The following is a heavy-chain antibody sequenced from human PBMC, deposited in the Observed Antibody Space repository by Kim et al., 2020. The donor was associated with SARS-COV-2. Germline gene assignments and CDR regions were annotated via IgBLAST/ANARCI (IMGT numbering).Heavy chain of an antibody. V-gene: IGHV3-9*01. CDR3: AAKKGGQTSFDY. J-gene: IGHJ4*02. Sequence: CADSVKGSITLTRNNAKNSLYLQMNSLTTEDTALYFCAAKKGGQTSFDYWGQGTLVTVSS. D-gene: IGHD3-16*01.